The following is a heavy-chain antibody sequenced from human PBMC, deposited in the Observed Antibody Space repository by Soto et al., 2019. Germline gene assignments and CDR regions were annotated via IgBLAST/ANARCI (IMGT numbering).Heavy chain of an antibody. V-gene: IGHV3-21*01. CDR3: ARGGVSIRYFDWFPYDY. Sequence: AGSLRLSCAASGFTFSSYSMNWVRKAPGKGLEWVSSISSSSYIYYADSVKGRFTISRDNAKNSLYLQMNSLRAEDTAVYYCARGGVSIRYFDWFPYDYWGQGTLVTVSS. J-gene: IGHJ4*02. CDR1: GFTFSSYS. D-gene: IGHD3-9*01. CDR2: ISSSSYI.